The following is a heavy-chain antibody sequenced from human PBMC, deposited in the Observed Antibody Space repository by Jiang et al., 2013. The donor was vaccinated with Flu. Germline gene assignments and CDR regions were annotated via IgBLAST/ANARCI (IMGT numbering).Heavy chain of an antibody. Sequence: LLKPSETLSLTCAVYGGSFSGYYWSWIRQPPGKGLEWIGEINHSGSTNYNPSLKSRVTISVDTSKNQFSLKLSSVTAADTAVYYCARGLRANFQHWGQGTLVTVSS. V-gene: IGHV4-34*01. CDR2: INHSGST. CDR3: ARGLRANFQH. CDR1: GGSFSGYY. J-gene: IGHJ1*01.